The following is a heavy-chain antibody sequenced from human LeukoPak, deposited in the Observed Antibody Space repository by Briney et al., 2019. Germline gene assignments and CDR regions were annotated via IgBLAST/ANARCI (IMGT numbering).Heavy chain of an antibody. CDR3: ARQWTVEMATIGL. D-gene: IGHD5-24*01. Sequence: SETLSLTCAVSGGSISSNSYYWGWIRQPPGKGLEWIGSIYYSGSTYYNPSLKSRVTISVDTSKNQFSLKLSSVTAADTAVYYCARQWTVEMATIGLWGQGTLVTVPS. J-gene: IGHJ5*02. CDR1: GGSISSNSYY. V-gene: IGHV4-39*01. CDR2: IYYSGST.